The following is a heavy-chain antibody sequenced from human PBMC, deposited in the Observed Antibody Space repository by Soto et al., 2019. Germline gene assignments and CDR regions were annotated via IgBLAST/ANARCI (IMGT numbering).Heavy chain of an antibody. D-gene: IGHD2-21*01. CDR2: IGGSGGRT. Sequence: EVQLLESGGGLVQPGGSLRLSCAASGFTFSTCAMSWVRQAPGKGLEWVSGIGGSGGRTYHADSVKGRFTISRDDSKNTLYLKMNNMREEDTAVYFCAKDPSYYGGNLRGSYFDYWGQGTLVTVSS. CDR1: GFTFSTCA. CDR3: AKDPSYYGGNLRGSYFDY. J-gene: IGHJ4*02. V-gene: IGHV3-23*01.